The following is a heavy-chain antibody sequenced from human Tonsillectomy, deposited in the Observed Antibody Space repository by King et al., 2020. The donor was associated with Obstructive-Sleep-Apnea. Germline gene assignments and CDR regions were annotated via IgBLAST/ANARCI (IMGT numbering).Heavy chain of an antibody. CDR2: IYYSGTT. J-gene: IGHJ4*02. D-gene: IGHD2-15*01. V-gene: IGHV4-39*07. Sequence: QLQESGPGLVKPSETLSLTCTVSGDSINSITHYLGWIRQPPGKGLEWIASIYYSGTTSYNPSLEIRVTISVDTSKNQFSLKGNSVTAADMAIYFWASGHYCRGVSCYSASFDSWGLGTLVTVSS. CDR3: ASGHYCRGVSCYSASFDS. CDR1: GDSINSITHY.